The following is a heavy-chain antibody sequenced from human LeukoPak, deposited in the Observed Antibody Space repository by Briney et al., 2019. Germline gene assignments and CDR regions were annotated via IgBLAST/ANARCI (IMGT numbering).Heavy chain of an antibody. CDR3: ARAPSSSGSYGSFDY. CDR1: GGTFSSYA. Sequence: SVKVSCKASGGTFSSYAISWGRQAPGQGLEWMGGIIPIFGTANYAQKFQGRVTITTDESTSTAYMELSSLRSEDTAMYYCARAPSSSGSYGSFDYWGQGTLVTVSS. D-gene: IGHD1-26*01. V-gene: IGHV1-69*05. CDR2: IIPIFGTA. J-gene: IGHJ4*02.